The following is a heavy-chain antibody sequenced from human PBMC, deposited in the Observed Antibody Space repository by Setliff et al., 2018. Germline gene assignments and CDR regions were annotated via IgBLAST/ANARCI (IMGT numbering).Heavy chain of an antibody. CDR3: AGGLPGDYDFNCFDT. Sequence: SETLSLTCTVSGGSLNTYYWSWIRQPAGKELEWIGRINTSGTTRYKPSLRSRATLSVDESMNRFSLNLNSVTAADTAVYYCAGGLPGDYDFNCFDTWGQGALVTVS. J-gene: IGHJ5*02. CDR2: INTSGTT. CDR1: GGSLNTYY. V-gene: IGHV4-4*07. D-gene: IGHD3-3*01.